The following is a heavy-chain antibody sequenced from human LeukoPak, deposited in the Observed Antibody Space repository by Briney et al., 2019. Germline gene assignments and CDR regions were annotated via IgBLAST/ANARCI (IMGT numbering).Heavy chain of an antibody. CDR2: ISGSGGTT. Sequence: GGSLRLSCAASGFTFRSAAMSWVRQAPGKGLEWVSTISGSGGTTYYADSVKGRFTISRDNSKDTLYLQVNSLRAEDTAIYYCATARTLRVTTSFDYWGQGTLVTVSS. D-gene: IGHD4-17*01. CDR3: ATARTLRVTTSFDY. CDR1: GFTFRSAA. J-gene: IGHJ4*02. V-gene: IGHV3-23*01.